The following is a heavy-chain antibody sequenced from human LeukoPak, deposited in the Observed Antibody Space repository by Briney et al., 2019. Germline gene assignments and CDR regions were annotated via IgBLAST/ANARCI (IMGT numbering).Heavy chain of an antibody. CDR1: GFTFSTYW. V-gene: IGHV3-74*01. CDR3: ARGHSGTYYGDFDY. D-gene: IGHD1-26*01. Sequence: PGGSLRLSCAASGFTFSTYWMHWVRQAPGKGLVWVSRITADGRITSYADSVRGRFTISRDNAKNSLFLQMNSLRVEDTAVYYCARGHSGTYYGDFDYWGQGILVTVSS. CDR2: ITADGRIT. J-gene: IGHJ4*02.